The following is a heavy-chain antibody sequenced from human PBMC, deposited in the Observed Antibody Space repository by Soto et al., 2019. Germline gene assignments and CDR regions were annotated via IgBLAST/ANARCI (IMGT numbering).Heavy chain of an antibody. V-gene: IGHV1-18*01. Sequence: ASVKVSCKAPGYTFTSYGISWVRQAPGQGLEWMGWISAYNGNTNYAQKLQGRVTMTTDTSTSTAYMELRSLRSDDTAVYYCARAGWKPWLVKGNYGLDVWGQGTTVTVSS. CDR3: ARAGWKPWLVKGNYGLDV. CDR1: GYTFTSYG. D-gene: IGHD6-19*01. CDR2: ISAYNGNT. J-gene: IGHJ6*02.